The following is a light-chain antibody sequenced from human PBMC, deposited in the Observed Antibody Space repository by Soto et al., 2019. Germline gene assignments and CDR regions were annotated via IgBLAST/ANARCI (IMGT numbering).Light chain of an antibody. V-gene: IGLV1-44*01. Sequence: QSVLTHPPSASGTPGQRVTISFSGSSSNIGSNPVHWYQQFPGTAPKVLIYSNYQRPSGVPDRFSGSKSGTSASLAISGLQSEDEADYYCAASDDRMSDLLFGGWTKVTGL. CDR1: SSNIGSNP. CDR3: AASDDRMSDLL. J-gene: IGLJ2*01. CDR2: SNY.